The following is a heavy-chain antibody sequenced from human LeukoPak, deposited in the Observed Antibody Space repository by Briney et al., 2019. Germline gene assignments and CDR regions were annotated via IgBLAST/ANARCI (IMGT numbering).Heavy chain of an antibody. CDR1: GFTFSRYN. CDR3: ARDAQWLIPEGYFYYMDV. Sequence: RPGGSLRLSCAGSGFTFSRYNMNWVRQAPGKGLEKVSSISSSSSFIFYADSVKGRFTISRDNAKNSLYLQMNSLRAEDRAVYYCARDAQWLIPEGYFYYMDVWGKGTTVTVSS. J-gene: IGHJ6*03. D-gene: IGHD6-19*01. CDR2: ISSSSSFI. V-gene: IGHV3-21*01.